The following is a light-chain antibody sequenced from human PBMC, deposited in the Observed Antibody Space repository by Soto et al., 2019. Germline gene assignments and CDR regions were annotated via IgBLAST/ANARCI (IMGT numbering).Light chain of an antibody. J-gene: IGLJ7*01. CDR2: DVS. CDR1: SSDVGGYNY. CDR3: ISYTSSSSLAV. V-gene: IGLV2-14*01. Sequence: QSVLTQPASVSGSPGQSITISCTGTSSDVGGYNYVSWYQQHPGKAPKLMIYDVSNRPSGVSNRFSGSKSGNTASLTISGLQAEDEADYYCISYTSSSSLAVFGGGTQLTVL.